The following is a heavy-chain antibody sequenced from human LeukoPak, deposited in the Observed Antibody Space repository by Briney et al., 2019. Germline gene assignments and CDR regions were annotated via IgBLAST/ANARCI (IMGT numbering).Heavy chain of an antibody. D-gene: IGHD3-22*01. CDR3: ARGRYYYDSSGNEYFQH. Sequence: SETLSLTCTVSGGSISSYYWSWIRQPPGKGLEWIGYIYYSGSTNYNPSLKSRVTISVYTSKNQFSLKLSSVTAADTAVYYCARGRYYYDSSGNEYFQHWGQGTLVTVSS. J-gene: IGHJ1*01. V-gene: IGHV4-59*01. CDR2: IYYSGST. CDR1: GGSISSYY.